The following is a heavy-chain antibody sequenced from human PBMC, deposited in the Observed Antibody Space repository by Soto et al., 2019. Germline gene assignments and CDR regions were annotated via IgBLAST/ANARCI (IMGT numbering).Heavy chain of an antibody. CDR1: GYTFSSYG. CDR3: ARVNYYDSSGYLYYFDY. J-gene: IGHJ4*02. V-gene: IGHV1-46*01. Sequence: ASVKVSCKASGYTFSSYGISWVRQAPGQGLEWMGIINPSGGSTSYAQKFQGRVTMTRDTSTSTVYMELSSLRSEDTAVYYCARVNYYDSSGYLYYFDYWGQGTLVTVSS. D-gene: IGHD3-22*01. CDR2: INPSGGST.